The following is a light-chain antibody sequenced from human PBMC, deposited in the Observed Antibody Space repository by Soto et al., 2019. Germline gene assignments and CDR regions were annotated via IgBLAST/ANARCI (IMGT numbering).Light chain of an antibody. CDR3: QPYNSYSEA. J-gene: IGKJ1*01. V-gene: IGKV1-5*03. CDR2: KAS. CDR1: QTISSW. Sequence: DIQMTQSPSTLSGSVGDRFTITCRASQTISSWLAWYQQKPGKAPKLLIYKASTLKSGVPSRFSGSGSGTEFTLTIRTLQPDDFATYYCQPYNSYSEAFGHGTQV.